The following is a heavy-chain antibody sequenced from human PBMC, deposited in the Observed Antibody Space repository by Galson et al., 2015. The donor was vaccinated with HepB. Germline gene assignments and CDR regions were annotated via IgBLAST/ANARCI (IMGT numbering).Heavy chain of an antibody. D-gene: IGHD4-17*01. V-gene: IGHV5-51*03. Sequence: QSGAEVKKPGESLKISCKGSGYSFTSYWIGWVRQMPGKGLEWMGIIYPGDSDTRYSPSFQGQVTISADKSISTAYLQWSSLKASDTAMYYCATTTRPDDYGDYGYTSDAFDIWGQGTMVTVSS. J-gene: IGHJ3*02. CDR1: GYSFTSYW. CDR3: ATTTRPDDYGDYGYTSDAFDI. CDR2: IYPGDSDT.